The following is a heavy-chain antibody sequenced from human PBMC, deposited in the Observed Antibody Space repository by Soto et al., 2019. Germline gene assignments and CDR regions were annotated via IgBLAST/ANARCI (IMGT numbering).Heavy chain of an antibody. D-gene: IGHD3-16*01. CDR3: AKGGYYSLFDI. V-gene: IGHV3-23*01. CDR1: GFTLSSYA. Sequence: GGSLRLSCAASGFTLSSYAMSWVRQAPGKGLEWVSTITAGAGSTYYADSVKGRFTISSDNSKTTLYLQMNILRVEDTAVYFCAKGGYYSLFDIWGQGTMVTVSS. CDR2: ITAGAGST. J-gene: IGHJ3*02.